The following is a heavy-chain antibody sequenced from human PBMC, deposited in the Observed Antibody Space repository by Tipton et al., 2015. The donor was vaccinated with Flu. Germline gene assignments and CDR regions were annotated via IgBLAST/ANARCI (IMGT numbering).Heavy chain of an antibody. CDR2: IYPGDSDT. CDR1: GYTFSDYW. D-gene: IGHD3-3*01. V-gene: IGHV5-51*01. J-gene: IGHJ4*02. Sequence: QLVQSGAEVKKPGDSLQISCEASGYTFSDYWMAWVRQKPGKGLEWLGIIYPGDSDTRYSPSFQGRVTISVDKSINTAFLRWTSLEASDTATYYCARPFDDFWSGYYIDHWGRGPLVTVSS. CDR3: ARPFDDFWSGYYIDH.